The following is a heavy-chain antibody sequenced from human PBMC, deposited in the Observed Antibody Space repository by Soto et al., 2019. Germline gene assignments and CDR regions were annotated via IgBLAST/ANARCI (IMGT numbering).Heavy chain of an antibody. CDR3: AKDLKKREQWLVVAY. CDR2: ISGSGGST. J-gene: IGHJ4*02. CDR1: GFTFSSYA. V-gene: IGHV3-23*01. D-gene: IGHD6-19*01. Sequence: PGGSLRLSCAASGFTFSSYAMSWVRQAPGKGLEWVSAISGSGGSTYYADSVKGRFTISRDNSKNTLYLQMNSLRAEDTAVYYCAKDLKKREQWLVVAYWGQGTLVTVSS.